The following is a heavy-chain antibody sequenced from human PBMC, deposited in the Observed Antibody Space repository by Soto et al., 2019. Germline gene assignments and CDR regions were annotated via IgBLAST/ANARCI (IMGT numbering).Heavy chain of an antibody. D-gene: IGHD6-6*01. J-gene: IGHJ5*01. Sequence: PSETLSLTCTVSGGSISSGGYYWSWIRQHPGKGLEWIGYIYYSGSTYYNPSLKSRVTISVDTSKNQFSLKLSSVTAADTAVYYCARASARPPHNWFDPWGQGTTVTVSS. V-gene: IGHV4-31*03. CDR2: IYYSGST. CDR1: GGSISSGGYY. CDR3: ARASARPPHNWFDP.